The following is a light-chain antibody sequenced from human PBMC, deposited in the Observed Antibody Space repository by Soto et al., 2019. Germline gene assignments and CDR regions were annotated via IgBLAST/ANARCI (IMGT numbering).Light chain of an antibody. CDR3: QSYDTSLSGSV. CDR1: STNIGAGYD. V-gene: IGLV1-40*01. Sequence: QSALTQPPSVSGAPGQRVTISCTGSSTNIGAGYDVHWYQQLPGRAPKLLISGNTNRPSGVPDRFSGSTSGTSASLAITGLQAEDAADYYCQSYDTSLSGSVFGGGTKLTVL. J-gene: IGLJ2*01. CDR2: GNT.